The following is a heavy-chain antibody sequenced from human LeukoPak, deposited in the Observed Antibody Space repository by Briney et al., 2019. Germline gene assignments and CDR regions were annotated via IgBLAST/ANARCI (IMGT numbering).Heavy chain of an antibody. V-gene: IGHV4-31*03. CDR3: ARQPIGYCSSTSCSFINWFDP. CDR2: IYYSGST. D-gene: IGHD2-2*01. J-gene: IGHJ5*02. Sequence: PSETLSLTCTVSGGSISSGGYYWSWIRQHPGKGLEWIGYIYYSGSTYYNPSLKSRVTISVDTSKSQFSLKLSSVTAADTAVYYCARQPIGYCSSTSCSFINWFDPWGQGTLVTVSS. CDR1: GGSISSGGYY.